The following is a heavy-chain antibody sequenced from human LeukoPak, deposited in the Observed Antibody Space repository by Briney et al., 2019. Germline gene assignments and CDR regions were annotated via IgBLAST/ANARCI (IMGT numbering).Heavy chain of an antibody. Sequence: PSETLSLTCAVYGGSFSGYYWSWIRQPPGKGLEWIGEINHSGSTNYNPSLKSRVTISVDTSKNQFSLKLSSVTAADTAVYYCARVGSSSWIYYYMDVWGEGTTVTVSS. CDR1: GGSFSGYY. CDR3: ARVGSSSWIYYYMDV. CDR2: INHSGST. D-gene: IGHD6-13*01. J-gene: IGHJ6*03. V-gene: IGHV4-34*01.